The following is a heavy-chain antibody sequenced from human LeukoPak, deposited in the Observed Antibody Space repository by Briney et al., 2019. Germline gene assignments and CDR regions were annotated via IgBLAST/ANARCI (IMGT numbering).Heavy chain of an antibody. Sequence: GGSLRLSCAASGFTFSSYAMSWVRQAPGKGLEWVSAISGSGGSTYYADSVKGRFSISRDGSKNTVYLQMNSLRAEDTALYYCAKARFSTVTALFDYWGQGTLVTVSS. CDR1: GFTFSSYA. V-gene: IGHV3-23*01. CDR2: ISGSGGST. D-gene: IGHD4-17*01. J-gene: IGHJ4*02. CDR3: AKARFSTVTALFDY.